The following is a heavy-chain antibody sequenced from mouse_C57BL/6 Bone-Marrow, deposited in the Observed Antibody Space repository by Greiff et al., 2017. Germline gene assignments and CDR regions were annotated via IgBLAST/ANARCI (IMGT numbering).Heavy chain of an antibody. D-gene: IGHD3-3*01. CDR1: GSTFSSYG. Sequence: EVHLVESGGDLVKPGGSLKLSCAASGSTFSSYGMSWVRQTPDKRLEWVAIISSGGRYTYYPDSVKGRFTISRDNAKNTLYLQMSSLKSEDTAMYYCARPGRGFDYWGQGTTLTVSS. CDR3: ARPGRGFDY. V-gene: IGHV5-6*01. J-gene: IGHJ2*01. CDR2: ISSGGRYT.